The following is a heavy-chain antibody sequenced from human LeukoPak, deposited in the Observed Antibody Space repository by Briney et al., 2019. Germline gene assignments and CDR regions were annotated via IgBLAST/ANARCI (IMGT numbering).Heavy chain of an antibody. Sequence: PGRSLSLSCAASGFTFSSYGMHWVRQAPGKGLEWVAVISYDGSNKYYADSVKGRFTISRDNSKNTLYLQMNSLRAEDTAVYYCAKVHSSGWGDYWGQGTLVTVSS. CDR1: GFTFSSYG. V-gene: IGHV3-30*18. CDR2: ISYDGSNK. J-gene: IGHJ4*02. CDR3: AKVHSSGWGDY. D-gene: IGHD6-19*01.